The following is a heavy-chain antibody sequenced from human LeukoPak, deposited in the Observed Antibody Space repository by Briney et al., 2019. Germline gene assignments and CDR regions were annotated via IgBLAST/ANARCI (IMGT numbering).Heavy chain of an antibody. V-gene: IGHV3-7*01. CDR3: ARGGPQYYDFWSDAFGI. D-gene: IGHD3-3*01. J-gene: IGHJ3*02. CDR2: INQDGSEK. Sequence: GGSLRLSCAASGFTFTTNWMTWVRQAPGKGLGWVATINQDGSEKYYVDSVKGRFTISRDNAKNSLFLQMNSLRAEDTAVYYCARGGPQYYDFWSDAFGIWGQGTMVTVSS. CDR1: GFTFTTNW.